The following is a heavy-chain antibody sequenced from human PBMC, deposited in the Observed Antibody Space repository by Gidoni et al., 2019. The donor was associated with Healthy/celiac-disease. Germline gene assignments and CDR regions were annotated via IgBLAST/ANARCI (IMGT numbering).Heavy chain of an antibody. J-gene: IGHJ4*02. CDR3: AMDRDSSGWCHRDTGYYFDY. CDR1: GGSFRGYY. Sequence: QVQLKQWGAGLLKPSETLSLTCAVYGGSFRGYYWSWYRQPPGKGLEWIGEITLRGSTNYNPSHKSRVTISVDTSKNQFSLKLSSVTAADTAVYYCAMDRDSSGWCHRDTGYYFDYWGQGTLVTVSS. D-gene: IGHD6-19*01. V-gene: IGHV4-34*01. CDR2: ITLRGST.